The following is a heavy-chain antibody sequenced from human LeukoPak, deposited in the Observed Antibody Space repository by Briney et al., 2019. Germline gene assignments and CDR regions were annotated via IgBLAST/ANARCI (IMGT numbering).Heavy chain of an antibody. J-gene: IGHJ4*02. CDR3: AREGGYSYGLAAS. D-gene: IGHD5-18*01. CDR1: GFTFSSYW. CDR2: IKQDGSEK. V-gene: IGHV3-7*01. Sequence: GGSLRLSCAASGFTFSSYWMSWVRQAPGKGLEWVANIKQDGSEKYYVDSVKGRFTISRDNAKNSLYLQMNSLRAEDTAVYYCAREGGYSYGLAASWGQGTLVTVSS.